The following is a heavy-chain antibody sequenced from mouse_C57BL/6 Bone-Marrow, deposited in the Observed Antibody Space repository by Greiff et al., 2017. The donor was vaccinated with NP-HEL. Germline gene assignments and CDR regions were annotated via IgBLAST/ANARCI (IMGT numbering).Heavy chain of an antibody. D-gene: IGHD2-4*01. CDR3: ARELRRGYAMDY. Sequence: EVKLVESGPGLVKPSQSLSLTCSVTGYSITSGYYWNWIRQFPGNKLEWMGYISYDGSNNYNPSLKNRISITRDTSKNQFFLKLNSVTTEDTATYYCARELRRGYAMDYWGQGTSVTVSS. CDR2: ISYDGSN. J-gene: IGHJ4*01. CDR1: GYSITSGYY. V-gene: IGHV3-6*01.